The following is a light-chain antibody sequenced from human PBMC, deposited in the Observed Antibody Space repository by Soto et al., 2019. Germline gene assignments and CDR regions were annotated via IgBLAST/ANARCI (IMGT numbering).Light chain of an antibody. CDR2: SNN. V-gene: IGLV1-44*01. Sequence: QSVLTQPPSASGTPGQRVTISCSGSSSNIGSYTVHWYQQVPGAAPRLLIYSNNQRPSGVPGRFSGSKSGTSASLAISGLQSGDEADYYCAAWDDSLNGNVFGTGTKVTVL. J-gene: IGLJ1*01. CDR1: SSNIGSYT. CDR3: AAWDDSLNGNV.